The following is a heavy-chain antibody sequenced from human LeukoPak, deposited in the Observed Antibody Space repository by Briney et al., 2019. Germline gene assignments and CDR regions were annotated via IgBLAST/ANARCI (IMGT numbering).Heavy chain of an antibody. Sequence: GSLRLSCAASGFTVSSNYMSWVRQAPGKGLEWVSIIYSGGSTYYADSVKGRFTISRDNSKNTLYLQMNSLRDEDTAVYYCTKGGVSVSMIDYFDYWGQGTLVTVSS. CDR3: TKGGVSVSMIDYFDY. V-gene: IGHV3-66*01. D-gene: IGHD2/OR15-2a*01. J-gene: IGHJ4*02. CDR2: IYSGGST. CDR1: GFTVSSNY.